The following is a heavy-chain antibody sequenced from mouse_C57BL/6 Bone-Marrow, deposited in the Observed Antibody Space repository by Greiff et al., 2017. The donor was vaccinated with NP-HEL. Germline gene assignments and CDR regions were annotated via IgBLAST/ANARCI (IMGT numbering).Heavy chain of an antibody. V-gene: IGHV1-15*01. CDR3: TRSGLLRYFDV. CDR2: IDPETGGT. D-gene: IGHD1-1*01. CDR1: GYTFTDYE. Sequence: QVHVKQSGAELVRPGASVTLSCKASGYTFTDYEMHWVKQTPVHGLEWIGAIDPETGGTAYNQKFKGKAILTADKSSSTAYMELRSLTSEDSAVYYFTRSGLLRYFDVWGTGTTVTVSS. J-gene: IGHJ1*03.